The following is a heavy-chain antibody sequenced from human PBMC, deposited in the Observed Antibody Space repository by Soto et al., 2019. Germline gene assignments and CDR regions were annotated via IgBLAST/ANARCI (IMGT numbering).Heavy chain of an antibody. CDR3: ARDRSFTGYSSGWPNYYYGMDV. Sequence: QVQLQESGPGLVKPSETLSLTCTVSGGSVSSGSYYWSWIRQPPGKGLEWIGYIYYSGSTNYNPSLKSRVTISVDTSKNQFSLKLSSVTAADTAVYYCARDRSFTGYSSGWPNYYYGMDVWGQGTTVTVSS. CDR2: IYYSGST. CDR1: GGSVSSGSYY. J-gene: IGHJ6*02. V-gene: IGHV4-61*01. D-gene: IGHD6-19*01.